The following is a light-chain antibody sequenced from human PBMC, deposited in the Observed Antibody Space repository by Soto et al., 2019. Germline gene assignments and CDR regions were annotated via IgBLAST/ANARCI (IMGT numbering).Light chain of an antibody. CDR3: NSYTGSSSLV. Sequence: QSVLTQPASVSGSPGQSITISCAGTSSDIGTYNYVSWYQQHPGKAPKLIIYEVTNRPSGVSNRFSGSKSGNTASLTISGLQAEDEADYYCNSYTGSSSLVFGGGTKVTVL. CDR1: SSDIGTYNY. J-gene: IGLJ3*02. V-gene: IGLV2-14*01. CDR2: EVT.